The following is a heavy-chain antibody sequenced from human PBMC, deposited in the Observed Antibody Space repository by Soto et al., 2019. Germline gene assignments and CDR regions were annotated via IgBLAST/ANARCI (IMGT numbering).Heavy chain of an antibody. CDR3: GRGSAGKRGGNNWFDP. V-gene: IGHV1-18*01. Sequence: QVQLVQPGAEVKKPGASVKVSCKASGYTFTSYGISWVRQAPGQGREWMGWISAYNGNTNYAQKLKGRVTMTTDTSTSTAYMELRSLGSDDTAVECCGRGSAGKRGGNNWFDPWGQGTLVTVSS. D-gene: IGHD6-13*01. CDR1: GYTFTSYG. J-gene: IGHJ5*02. CDR2: ISAYNGNT.